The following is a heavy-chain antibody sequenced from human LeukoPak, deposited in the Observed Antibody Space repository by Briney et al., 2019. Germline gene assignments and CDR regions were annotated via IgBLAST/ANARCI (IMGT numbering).Heavy chain of an antibody. Sequence: SETLSLTCIVSGSSVSTFYWSWLRQSPGTGLEWIGFIHDTGSTAYNPSLKSRVTISLETSKNQLSLMLPSVTAADTAMYYCARGSTDVYWYLDVWGRGTLVTVSS. CDR2: IHDTGST. J-gene: IGHJ2*01. CDR3: ARGSTDVYWYLDV. CDR1: GSSVSTFY. V-gene: IGHV4-59*02. D-gene: IGHD1-26*01.